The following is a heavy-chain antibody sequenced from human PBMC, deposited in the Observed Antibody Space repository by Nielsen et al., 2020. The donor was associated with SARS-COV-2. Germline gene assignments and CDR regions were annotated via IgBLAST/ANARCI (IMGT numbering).Heavy chain of an antibody. Sequence: SETLSLTCTVSGGSISSGDYYWSWIRQPPGKGLEWVGYIYYSGSTYYNPSLKSRVTISVDTSKNQFSLKLSSVTAADTAVYYCARHDYGDYVDYWGQGTLVTVSS. V-gene: IGHV4-30-4*01. D-gene: IGHD4-17*01. J-gene: IGHJ4*02. CDR1: GGSISSGDYY. CDR3: ARHDYGDYVDY. CDR2: IYYSGST.